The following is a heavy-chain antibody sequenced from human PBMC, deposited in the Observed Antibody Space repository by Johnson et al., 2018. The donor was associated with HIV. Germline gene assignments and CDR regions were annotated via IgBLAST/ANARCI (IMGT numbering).Heavy chain of an antibody. V-gene: IGHV3-30-3*01. CDR1: GFTFSSYA. Sequence: QVQLVESGGGVVQPGRSLRLSCAASGFTFSSYAMHWVRQAPGKGLEWVAVISYDGSNKYYADSVKGRFTISRDNSKNMLYLQMNSLRAEDTAVYYCARDLAMIVVAYAFDIWGQGTMVTVSS. CDR2: ISYDGSNK. J-gene: IGHJ3*02. D-gene: IGHD3-22*01. CDR3: ARDLAMIVVAYAFDI.